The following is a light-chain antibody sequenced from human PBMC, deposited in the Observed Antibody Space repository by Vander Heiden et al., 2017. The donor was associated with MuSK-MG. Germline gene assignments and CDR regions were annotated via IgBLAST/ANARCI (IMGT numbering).Light chain of an antibody. V-gene: IGKV1-5*03. CDR3: QQDISHSYT. CDR1: QSIGTW. J-gene: IGKJ2*01. Sequence: ASVGDRVSITCRASQSIGTWLAWYQQKPGNAPKLLIYKASSLASGVPSRFSGSGSGTEFTLTISSLQPDDFATFHCQQDISHSYTFGQGTKVEI. CDR2: KAS.